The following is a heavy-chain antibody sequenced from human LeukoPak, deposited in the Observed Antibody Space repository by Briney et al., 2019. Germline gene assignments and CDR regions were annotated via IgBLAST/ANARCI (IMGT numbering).Heavy chain of an antibody. CDR3: ARVVDSSSWYYY. J-gene: IGHJ4*02. CDR1: GGTFSSYA. CDR2: IIPIFGTA. Sequence: GASVKVSCKASGGTFSSYATSWVRQAPGQGLEWMGGIIPIFGTANYAQKFQGRVTITADESTSTAYMELSSLRSEDTAVYYCARVVDSSSWYYYWGQGTLVTVSS. D-gene: IGHD6-13*01. V-gene: IGHV1-69*13.